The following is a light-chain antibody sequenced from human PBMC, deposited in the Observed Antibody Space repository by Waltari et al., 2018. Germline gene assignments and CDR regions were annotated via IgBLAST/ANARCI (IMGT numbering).Light chain of an antibody. CDR2: GKN. V-gene: IGLV3-19*01. CDR1: ILRSYL. J-gene: IGLJ1*01. CDR3: SSRNSSSDHILSV. Sequence: SSELTQDPGVSVALGQTVRITCQGDILRSYLATWYQQKPVQAPVVVIYGKNKRPSGIPERFSGSSSGHTTSLIITGAQAEDEADYYCSSRNSSSDHILSVFGSVTKVTVL.